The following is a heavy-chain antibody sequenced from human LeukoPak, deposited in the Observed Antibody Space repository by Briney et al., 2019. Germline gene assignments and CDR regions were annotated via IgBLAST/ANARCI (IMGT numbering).Heavy chain of an antibody. J-gene: IGHJ4*02. D-gene: IGHD6-13*01. Sequence: ASVRVSCKASGYTFINYDISWVRQAPGQGLEWMGWISAYNGNTNYAQKLQGRVIMTTDTSTSTAYMELRSLRSDDTAVYYCARGLGSSYRPYFDYWGQGTLVTVSS. CDR1: GYTFINYD. CDR3: ARGLGSSYRPYFDY. CDR2: ISAYNGNT. V-gene: IGHV1-18*01.